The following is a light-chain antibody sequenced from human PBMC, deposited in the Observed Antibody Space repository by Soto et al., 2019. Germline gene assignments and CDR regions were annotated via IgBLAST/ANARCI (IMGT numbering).Light chain of an antibody. CDR2: NVY. J-gene: IGLJ1*01. V-gene: IGLV2-14*03. CDR1: SSDVGAYNF. Sequence: QSALTQPASVSGSPGQSITISCTGTSSDVGAYNFVSWHQQHPGKAPKLMIYNVYDRPSGISYRFSGSKSGNTASLTISGLQGEDEADSYCSAYTVSRTYVFGTGTQLTVL. CDR3: SAYTVSRTYV.